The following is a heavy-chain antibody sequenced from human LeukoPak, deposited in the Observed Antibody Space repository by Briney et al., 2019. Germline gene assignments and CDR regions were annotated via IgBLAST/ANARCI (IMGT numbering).Heavy chain of an antibody. CDR3: ARGLGVPDAFDI. J-gene: IGHJ3*02. V-gene: IGHV3-21*01. Sequence: GGSLRLSWAASGXTFSSYRMNWVRQAPGKGQEWVSSISSSSSYIYSADSMKGRFTISRDNAKNSLYLQMNSLRAEDTAVYYCARGLGVPDAFDIWGQGTMVTVSS. CDR1: GXTFSSYR. D-gene: IGHD1-26*01. CDR2: ISSSSSYI.